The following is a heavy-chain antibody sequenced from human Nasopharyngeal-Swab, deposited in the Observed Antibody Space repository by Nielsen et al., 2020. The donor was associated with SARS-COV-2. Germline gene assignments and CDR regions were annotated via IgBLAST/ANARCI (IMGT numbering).Heavy chain of an antibody. CDR1: GFTFSNAW. Sequence: GGSLRLSCAACGFTFSNAWMSWVRQAPGMGLEWVGRIKSKTDGGTTDYAAPVKGRFTISRDDSKNTLYLQMNSLKTEDTAVYYCTTEYGDYNYYYYVMDVWGQGTTVTVSS. CDR2: IKSKTDGGTT. D-gene: IGHD4-17*01. J-gene: IGHJ6*02. CDR3: TTEYGDYNYYYYVMDV. V-gene: IGHV3-15*01.